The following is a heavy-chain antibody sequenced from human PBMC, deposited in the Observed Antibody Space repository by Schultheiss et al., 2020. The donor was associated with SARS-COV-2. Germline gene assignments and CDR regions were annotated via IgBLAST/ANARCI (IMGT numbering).Heavy chain of an antibody. V-gene: IGHV3-74*01. D-gene: IGHD1-7*01. J-gene: IGHJ4*02. CDR2: VNSDGSTT. CDR1: GFTFSSYG. CDR3: ATNWNYDRSLDY. Sequence: GGSLRLSCAASGFTFSSYGMHWVRQAPGKGLEWVSRVNSDGSTTTYADSVKGRFTMSRDNAKNTLYLQMSGLRVEDTAIYYCATNWNYDRSLDYWGQGTLITVSS.